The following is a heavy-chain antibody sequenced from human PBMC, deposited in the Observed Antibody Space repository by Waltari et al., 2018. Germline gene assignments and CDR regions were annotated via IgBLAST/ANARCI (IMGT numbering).Heavy chain of an antibody. Sequence: QVHLVQSGAEVRRPGSSVKVSCEASGGSFGPYAITWVRQAPGQGLEWIAGIIPIFGKPNYAQKFRDRVKVAADELTRTAFMELSSLRPDDTAVYYCAKRIVGGPFDVWGQGTMVIVSS. V-gene: IGHV1-69*12. CDR2: IIPIFGKP. CDR1: GGSFGPYA. J-gene: IGHJ3*01. D-gene: IGHD1-26*01. CDR3: AKRIVGGPFDV.